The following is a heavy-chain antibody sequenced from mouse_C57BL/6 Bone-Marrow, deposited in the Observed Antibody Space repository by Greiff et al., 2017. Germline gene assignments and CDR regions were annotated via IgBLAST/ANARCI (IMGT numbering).Heavy chain of an antibody. V-gene: IGHV1-69*01. Sequence: QVHLQQPGAELVMPGASVKLSCKASGYTFTSYWMHWVKQRPGQGLEWIGEIDPSDSYTNYNQKFKGKSTLTVDKSSSTAYMQLSSLTSEDSAVYYCARPYGSRWYFDVWGTGTTVTVSS. CDR1: GYTFTSYW. CDR3: ARPYGSRWYFDV. D-gene: IGHD1-1*01. J-gene: IGHJ1*03. CDR2: IDPSDSYT.